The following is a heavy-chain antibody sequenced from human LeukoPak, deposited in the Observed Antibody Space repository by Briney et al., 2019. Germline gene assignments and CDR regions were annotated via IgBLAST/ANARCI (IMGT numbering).Heavy chain of an antibody. CDR3: ARDVSGGY. J-gene: IGHJ4*02. Sequence: SETLSLTCTVSGGSISSYYWSWIRQPPGKGLEWIGYIYYSGSTNYNPSLKSRVTISVDTSKNQFSLKLSSVTAADTALYYCARDVSGGYWGQGTLVTVSS. V-gene: IGHV4-59*01. CDR1: GGSISSYY. CDR2: IYYSGST. D-gene: IGHD3-10*01.